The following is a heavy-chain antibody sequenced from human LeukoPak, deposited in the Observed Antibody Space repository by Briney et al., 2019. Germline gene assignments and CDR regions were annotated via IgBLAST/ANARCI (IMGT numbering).Heavy chain of an antibody. CDR3: ARAERDYFDY. CDR1: GGSISSHY. CDR2: ISYSGNT. J-gene: IGHJ4*02. D-gene: IGHD1-26*01. V-gene: IGHV4-59*11. Sequence: SETLSLTCTVSGGSISSHYWGWIRQPPGKGLEWIGYISYSGNTNYNPSLTSRVTISVDTSKNQFSLRLSSVTAADTAVYYCARAERDYFDYWGQGTLVTVSS.